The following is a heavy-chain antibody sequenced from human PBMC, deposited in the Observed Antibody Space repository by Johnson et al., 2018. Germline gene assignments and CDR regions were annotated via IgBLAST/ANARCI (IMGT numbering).Heavy chain of an antibody. V-gene: IGHV3-49*03. CDR1: GFTFGDYA. Sequence: EVQLVESGGGLVQPGRSLRLSCTASGFTFGDYAMSWFRQAPGKGLEWVGFIRSKAYGGTTEYAASVKGGFTISRDASKSIAYLQMNTLKTEDTAVYYCTRVTVDYYYDSSGYGYYYYYYIDVWGKGTTVTVSS. CDR2: IRSKAYGGTT. J-gene: IGHJ6*03. CDR3: TRVTVDYYYDSSGYGYYYYYYIDV. D-gene: IGHD3-22*01.